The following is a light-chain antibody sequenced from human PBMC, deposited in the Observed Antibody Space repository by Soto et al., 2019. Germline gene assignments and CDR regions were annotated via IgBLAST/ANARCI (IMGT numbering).Light chain of an antibody. V-gene: IGKV1-9*01. CDR2: TAS. Sequence: IQLTQSPSSLSASVGDRVTITCRASQDVSSFLAWYQQKPGKSPKLLIYTASTLHSGVPSRFSGSGSGTEFTLTISSLQPEDFATYYCQHLKPYPPTFGPGTKVDVK. CDR3: QHLKPYPPT. J-gene: IGKJ3*01. CDR1: QDVSSF.